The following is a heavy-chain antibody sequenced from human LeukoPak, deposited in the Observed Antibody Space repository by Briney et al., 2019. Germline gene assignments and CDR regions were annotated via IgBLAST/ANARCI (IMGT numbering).Heavy chain of an antibody. J-gene: IGHJ4*02. CDR2: IISTGSTT. CDR3: ATGFWGYCSRNSCPLDN. V-gene: IGHV3-48*01. CDR1: GFTFSSYS. D-gene: IGHD2-2*01. Sequence: GGSPRLSCAASGFTFSSYSMNWVRQAPGKGLEWISYIISTGSTTYYADSVKGRFTISRDNANNSLSLQMGSLRAEDTAVYYCATGFWGYCSRNSCPLDNWGQGTLVTVAS.